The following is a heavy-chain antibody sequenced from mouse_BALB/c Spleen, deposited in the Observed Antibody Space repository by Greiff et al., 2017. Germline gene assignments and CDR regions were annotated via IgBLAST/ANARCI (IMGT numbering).Heavy chain of an antibody. CDR1: GFTFSDYY. D-gene: IGHD2-4*01. V-gene: IGHV5-4*02. CDR2: ISDGGSYT. CDR3: ASDAVDYDYDRGAYAMDY. Sequence: EVKLVESGGGLVKPGGSLKLSCAASGFTFSDYYMYWVRQTPEKRLEWVATISDGGSYTYYPDSVKGRFTISRDNAKNNLYLQMSSLKSEDTAMYYCASDAVDYDYDRGAYAMDYWGQGTSVTVSS. J-gene: IGHJ4*01.